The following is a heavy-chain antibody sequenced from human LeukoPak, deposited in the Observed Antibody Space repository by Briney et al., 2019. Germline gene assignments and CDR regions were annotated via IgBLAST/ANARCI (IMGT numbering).Heavy chain of an antibody. D-gene: IGHD3-10*02. J-gene: IGHJ3*02. Sequence: SGPTLFNPTPTLTLTCTFSGCSLRTRGVGVGWIRQPPGKALEWLALIYWDADKRYSPSLKDRLTITKHTSKSPLVLTMTSMHPMHTATYYCDHSGDYVVDAFDIWGQGTMVTVS. CDR3: DHSGDYVVDAFDI. CDR1: GCSLRTRGVG. CDR2: IYWDADK. V-gene: IGHV2-5*02.